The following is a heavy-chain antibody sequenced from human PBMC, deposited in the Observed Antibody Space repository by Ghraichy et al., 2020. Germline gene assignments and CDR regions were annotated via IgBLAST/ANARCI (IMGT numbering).Heavy chain of an antibody. CDR3: ARPRQPYYYYAMDV. CDR2: IKQDGNEK. V-gene: IGHV3-7*01. CDR1: GFTFSNYW. J-gene: IGHJ6*02. D-gene: IGHD1-1*01. Sequence: KVSCAASGFTFSNYWMTWVRQAPGKGLEWVANIKQDGNEKYCVDSVKGRFTISRDNAKNSLYLQMNSLRAEDTAVYYCARPRQPYYYYAMDVWGQGTTVTVSS.